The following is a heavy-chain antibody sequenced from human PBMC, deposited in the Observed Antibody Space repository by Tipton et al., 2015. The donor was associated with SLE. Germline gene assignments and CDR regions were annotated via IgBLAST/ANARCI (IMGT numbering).Heavy chain of an antibody. D-gene: IGHD3-10*01. Sequence: TLSLTCAVYGGSFSGYYWSWIRQPPGKGLEWIGEINHSGSTNYNPSLKSRVTISVDTSKNQFSLKLSSVTAADTAVYYCARDPPNRRGAFDIWGQGTMVTVSS. CDR1: GGSFSGYY. CDR3: ARDPPNRRGAFDI. J-gene: IGHJ3*02. CDR2: INHSGST. V-gene: IGHV4-34*01.